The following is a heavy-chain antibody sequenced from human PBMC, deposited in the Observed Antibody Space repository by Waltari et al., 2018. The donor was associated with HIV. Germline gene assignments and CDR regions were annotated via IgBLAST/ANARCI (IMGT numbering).Heavy chain of an antibody. V-gene: IGHV4-39*01. CDR1: GGSMSGSSYY. CDR2: MYFNGNT. J-gene: IGHJ6*02. Sequence: QLQLQESGPGLVKPSETLSLTCSISGGSMSGSSYYWGWTRQPPGKGLDWIGNMYFNGNTYYNPSLNSRVTISVDESRNQFSLKLTSVTAADTAVYYCARRSIVVDQPESYYYGMDVWGQGTAVTVSS. D-gene: IGHD2-2*01. CDR3: ARRSIVVDQPESYYYGMDV.